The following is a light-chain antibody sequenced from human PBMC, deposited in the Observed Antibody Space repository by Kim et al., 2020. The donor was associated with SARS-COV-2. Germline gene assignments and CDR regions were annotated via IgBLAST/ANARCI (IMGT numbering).Light chain of an antibody. V-gene: IGLV1-51*01. CDR3: GTWDSSLNTYV. J-gene: IGLJ1*01. CDR2: DNS. Sequence: QSVLTQPPSVSAAPGQTVTISCSGTSSNLGNNYVSWYLHLPGTAPKLLIYDNSKRPSGIPDRFSGFKSGTSATLDITGLQTGDEADYYCGTWDSSLNTYVFATGTKVT. CDR1: SSNLGNNY.